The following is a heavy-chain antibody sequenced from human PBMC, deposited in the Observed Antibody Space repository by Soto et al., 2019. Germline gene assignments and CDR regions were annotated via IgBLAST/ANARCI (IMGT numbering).Heavy chain of an antibody. J-gene: IGHJ6*02. CDR1: GFTFSSYG. D-gene: IGHD1-7*01. CDR3: ARELGTSEDYGMDV. CDR2: IWYDGSNK. Sequence: ESGGGVVQPGRSLRLSCAASGFTFSSYGMHWVRQAPGKGLEWVAVIWYDGSNKYYADSVKGRFTISRDNSKNTLYLQMNSLRAEDTAVYYCARELGTSEDYGMDVWGQGTTVTVSS. V-gene: IGHV3-33*01.